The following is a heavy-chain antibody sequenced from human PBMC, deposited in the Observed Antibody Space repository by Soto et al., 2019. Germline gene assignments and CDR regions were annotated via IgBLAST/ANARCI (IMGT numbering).Heavy chain of an antibody. J-gene: IGHJ4*02. D-gene: IGHD3-10*01. CDR2: VYSSGTT. V-gene: IGHV4-4*07. CDR3: ARDIGSYAYGEGY. CDR1: GGSINSYW. Sequence: SETLSLTCSVSGGSINSYWWSWIRQPAGKGPEWIGRVYSSGTTDHNPSLNSRATLSVETSKNQFSLKLSSVTAADTAVYYCARDIGSYAYGEGYWGQGIQVTVSS.